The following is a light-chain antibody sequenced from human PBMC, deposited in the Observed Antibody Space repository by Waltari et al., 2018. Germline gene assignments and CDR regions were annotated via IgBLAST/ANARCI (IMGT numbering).Light chain of an antibody. Sequence: QSALTQPASVSGSPGQSITIPCTGTSSDIGPYNYVSWYQQHPGKAPKLMIYAVSNRPSGVSNRFSASKSGNTASLTISGLQAEDEADYYCSSYTSTDTWVFGGGTKLTVL. J-gene: IGLJ3*02. V-gene: IGLV2-14*03. CDR2: AVS. CDR3: SSYTSTDTWV. CDR1: SSDIGPYNY.